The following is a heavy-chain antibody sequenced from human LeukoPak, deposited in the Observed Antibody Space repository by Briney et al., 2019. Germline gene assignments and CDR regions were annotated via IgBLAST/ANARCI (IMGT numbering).Heavy chain of an antibody. CDR3: ARIHRYDSSGYAFDI. J-gene: IGHJ3*02. CDR2: ISAYNGNT. D-gene: IGHD3-22*01. Sequence: ASVKVSCKASGYTFTSYGISWVRQAPGQGLEWMGWISAYNGNTNYAQKLQGRVTMTTDTSTSTAYMEPRSLRSEDTAVYYCARIHRYDSSGYAFDIWGQGTMVTVSS. CDR1: GYTFTSYG. V-gene: IGHV1-18*01.